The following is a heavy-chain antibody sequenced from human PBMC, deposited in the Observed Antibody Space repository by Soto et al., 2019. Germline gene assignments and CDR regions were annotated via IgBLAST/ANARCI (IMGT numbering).Heavy chain of an antibody. D-gene: IGHD6-13*01. CDR3: ARETAAADPNWFDP. CDR1: GGSVSSGSYY. CDR2: IYYSGST. J-gene: IGHJ5*02. Sequence: SETLSLTCTVSGGSVSSGSYYWSWIRQPPGKGLEWIGYIYYSGSTNYNPSLKSRVTISVDTSKNQFSLKLSSVTAADTAVYYCARETAAADPNWFDPWGQGTLVTVSS. V-gene: IGHV4-61*01.